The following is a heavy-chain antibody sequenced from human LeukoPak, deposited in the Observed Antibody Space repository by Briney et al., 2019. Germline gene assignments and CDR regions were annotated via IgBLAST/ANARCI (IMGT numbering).Heavy chain of an antibody. J-gene: IGHJ4*02. CDR1: GFTVSSNY. D-gene: IGHD1-26*01. CDR2: ISWNSGSI. Sequence: GGSLRLSCAASGFTVSSNYMSWVRQAPGKGLERVSGISWNSGSIGYADSVKGRFTISRDNAKNSLYLQMNSLRAEDTALYYCAKDKWDYWGQGTLVTVSS. V-gene: IGHV3-9*01. CDR3: AKDKWDY.